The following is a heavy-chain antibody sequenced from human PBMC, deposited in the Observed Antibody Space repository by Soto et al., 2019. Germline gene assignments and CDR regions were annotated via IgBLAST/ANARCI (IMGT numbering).Heavy chain of an antibody. CDR1: GGSISSYY. D-gene: IGHD3-3*01. CDR3: ATWGVYYLFAFVL. CDR2: IYYSGST. Sequence: SETLSLTCTVSGGSISSYYWSWIRQPPGKGLEWIGYIYYSGSTNYNPSLKSRVTISVDTSKNQFSLKLSSVTAADTAVYYCATWGVYYLFAFVLWGQGTMVT. V-gene: IGHV4-59*01. J-gene: IGHJ3*01.